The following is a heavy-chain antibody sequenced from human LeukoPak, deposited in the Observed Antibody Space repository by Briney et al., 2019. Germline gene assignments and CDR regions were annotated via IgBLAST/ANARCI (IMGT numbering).Heavy chain of an antibody. D-gene: IGHD3-22*01. J-gene: IGHJ4*02. Sequence: GGSLRLSCAASGFTFSNYAMSWVRQAPGKGLEWVSSIGSGGTTHYADSVKGRFTISRDNSKNTLFLQMNSPRAEDTAVYYCAKYFYGSSTYSFDYWGQGTLVTVSS. CDR3: AKYFYGSSTYSFDY. CDR2: IGSGGTT. V-gene: IGHV3-23*01. CDR1: GFTFSNYA.